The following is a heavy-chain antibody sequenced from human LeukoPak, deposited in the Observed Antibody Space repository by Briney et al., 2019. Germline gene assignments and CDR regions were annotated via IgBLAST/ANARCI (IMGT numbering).Heavy chain of an antibody. Sequence: SETLSLTCAVYGGSFSGYYWSWVRQPPGKGLEWIGEINHSGSTNYNPSLKSRVTISVDTSKNQFSLKLSSVTAADTAVYYCARAGRWGGYFDYWGQGTLVTVSS. CDR1: GGSFSGYY. CDR2: INHSGST. J-gene: IGHJ4*02. V-gene: IGHV4-34*01. D-gene: IGHD3-10*01. CDR3: ARAGRWGGYFDY.